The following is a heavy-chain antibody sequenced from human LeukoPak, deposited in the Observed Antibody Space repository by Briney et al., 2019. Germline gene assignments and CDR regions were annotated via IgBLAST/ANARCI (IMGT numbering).Heavy chain of an antibody. V-gene: IGHV1-69*13. CDR3: ARSILVVPAATPGIAAAQYNWFDP. D-gene: IGHD6-13*01. CDR2: IIPIFGTA. J-gene: IGHJ5*02. CDR1: GGTFSSYA. Sequence: SVKVSCKASGGTFSSYAISWVRQAPGQGLEWMGGIIPIFGTANYAQKFQGRVTITADESTSTAYMELSSLRSEDTAVYYCARSILVVPAATPGIAAAQYNWFDPWGQGTLVTVSS.